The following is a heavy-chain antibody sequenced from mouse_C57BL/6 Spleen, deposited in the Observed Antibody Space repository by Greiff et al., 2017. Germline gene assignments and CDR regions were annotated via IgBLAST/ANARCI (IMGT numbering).Heavy chain of an antibody. Sequence: QVQLQQSGAELVKPGASVKLSCKASGYTFTSYWMQWVKQRPGQGLEWIGEIDPSDSYTNYNQKFKGKATLTVDTSSSTAYMQLSSLTSEDSAVYYCARKGGSSWFAYWGQGTLVTVSA. CDR3: ARKGGSSWFAY. CDR1: GYTFTSYW. CDR2: IDPSDSYT. V-gene: IGHV1-50*01. J-gene: IGHJ3*01.